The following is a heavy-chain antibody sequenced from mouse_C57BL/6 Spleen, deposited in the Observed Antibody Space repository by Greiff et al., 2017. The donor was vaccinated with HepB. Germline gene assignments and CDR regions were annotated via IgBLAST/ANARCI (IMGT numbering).Heavy chain of an antibody. V-gene: IGHV1-22*01. CDR1: GYTFTDYN. Sequence: VHVKQSGPELVKPGASVKMSCKASGYTFTDYNMHWVKQSHGKSLEWIGYINPNNGGTSYNQKFKGKATLTVNKSSSTAYMELRSLTSEDSAVYYCARRGDDSPWFAYWGQGTLVTVSA. J-gene: IGHJ3*01. CDR3: ARRGDDSPWFAY. D-gene: IGHD2-12*01. CDR2: INPNNGGT.